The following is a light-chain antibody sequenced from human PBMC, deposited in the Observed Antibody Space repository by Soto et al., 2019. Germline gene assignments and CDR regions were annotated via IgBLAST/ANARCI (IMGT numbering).Light chain of an antibody. CDR2: AAS. CDR3: LQDYTYPWT. V-gene: IGKV1-5*01. J-gene: IGKJ1*01. CDR1: QSISRW. Sequence: DIQMTQSPSTLSASIGDRVTITCRASQSISRWVAWYQQKPGKAPKXLIYAASSLQSGVPSRFSGSGSGTELTLTISSLQPEDFATYYCLQDYTYPWTFGQGTKVDIK.